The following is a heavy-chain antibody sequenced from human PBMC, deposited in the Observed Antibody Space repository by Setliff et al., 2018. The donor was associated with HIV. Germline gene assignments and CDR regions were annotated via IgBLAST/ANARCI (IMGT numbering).Heavy chain of an antibody. CDR3: AREETTASLYDFSYHYYMDV. D-gene: IGHD3-3*01. CDR2: INQDESEK. V-gene: IGHV3-7*01. Sequence: PGGSLRLSCAPSGFTFSSFWMSWVRQAPGKGLEWVANINQDESEKYYVDSVKGRFTISRDNAKRSLYLQMNSLRAEDTAVYYCAREETTASLYDFSYHYYMDVWGKGTTVTVSS. J-gene: IGHJ6*03. CDR1: GFTFSSFW.